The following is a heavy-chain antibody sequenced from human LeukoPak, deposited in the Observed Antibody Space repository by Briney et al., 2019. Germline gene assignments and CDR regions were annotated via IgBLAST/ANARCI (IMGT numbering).Heavy chain of an antibody. Sequence: AWETLSLTCSVSGGSMNSYYWSWIRQSPGKGLEWIGYTYYSGSTNYNPSLKSRVTISVDTSKNQFSLKLSSVTAADTAVYYCARHVWLQPFDYWGQGTLVTVSS. J-gene: IGHJ4*02. CDR1: GGSMNSYY. V-gene: IGHV4-59*08. CDR3: ARHVWLQPFDY. CDR2: TYYSGST. D-gene: IGHD3-9*01.